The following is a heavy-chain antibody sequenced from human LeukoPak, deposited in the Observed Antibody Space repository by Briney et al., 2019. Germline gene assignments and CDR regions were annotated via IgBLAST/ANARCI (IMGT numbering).Heavy chain of an antibody. Sequence: PGGSLRLSCAASGFTVSSNYMSWVRQAPGKGLEWVSSLSDSAVSSYYADSVKGRFTISRDNSKNTLYLQMNSLRAEDTATYYCAKAPDSSGFPSYFDSWGQGTLVAVSS. CDR3: AKAPDSSGFPSYFDS. J-gene: IGHJ4*02. CDR1: GFTVSSNY. CDR2: LSDSAVSS. V-gene: IGHV3-23*01. D-gene: IGHD3-22*01.